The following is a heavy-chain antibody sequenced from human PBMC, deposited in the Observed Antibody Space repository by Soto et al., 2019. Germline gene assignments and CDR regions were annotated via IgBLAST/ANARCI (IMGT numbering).Heavy chain of an antibody. CDR3: AREVISPSSPILFDY. CDR1: GDSVSSNSAA. J-gene: IGHJ4*02. CDR2: TYYRSKWYN. V-gene: IGHV6-1*01. Sequence: SHTLSLTCAISGDSVSSNSAAWNWIRQSPSRGLEWLGRTYYRSKWYNDYAVSVKSRITINPDTSKNQFSLQLNSVTPEDTAVYYCAREVISPSSPILFDYWGQGTLVTVSA. D-gene: IGHD2-21*01.